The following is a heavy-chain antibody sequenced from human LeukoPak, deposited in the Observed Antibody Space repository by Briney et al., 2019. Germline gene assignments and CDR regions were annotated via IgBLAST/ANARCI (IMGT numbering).Heavy chain of an antibody. D-gene: IGHD3-10*01. CDR3: ASQRSSGSGSFPTD. CDR1: GRSFSGYY. CDR2: LYYNRAT. Sequence: PSETLSLTCAVYGRSFSGYYWSWIRQPPGEGPEWIGSLYYNRATYYNPTLRSRVTMSVDTSKNQFSLKLTSVTAADTAVYYCASQRSSGSGSFPTDWGQGILVTVSS. J-gene: IGHJ4*02. V-gene: IGHV4-34*01.